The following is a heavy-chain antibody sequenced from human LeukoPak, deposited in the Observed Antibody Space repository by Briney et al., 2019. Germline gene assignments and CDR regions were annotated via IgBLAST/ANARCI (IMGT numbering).Heavy chain of an antibody. J-gene: IGHJ2*01. CDR2: IYYSGST. V-gene: IGHV4-39*01. CDR3: ARHGIGYDILTGYSRSQGYFDL. CDR1: GGSLSSSSYY. D-gene: IGHD3-9*01. Sequence: PSETLSLTCTVSGGSLSSSSYYWGWIRQPPGKGLEWIGSIYYSGSTYYNPSLKSRVTISVDTSKNQFSLKLSSVTAADTAVYYCARHGIGYDILTGYSRSQGYFDLWGRGTLVTVSS.